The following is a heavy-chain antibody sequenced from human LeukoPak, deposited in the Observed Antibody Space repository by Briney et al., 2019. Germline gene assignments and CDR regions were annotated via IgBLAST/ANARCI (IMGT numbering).Heavy chain of an antibody. CDR2: ISHSGST. CDR1: GGSISGTNW. V-gene: IGHV4-4*02. J-gene: IGHJ4*02. D-gene: IGHD2/OR15-2a*01. CDR3: ARNMVGETTFDY. Sequence: SGTLSLTCDVSGGSISGTNWWSWVRQPPGKGLEWIGEISHSGSTGYNSSLKSRATISVDKSKNQFSLKLSSVTAADTAIYYCARNMVGETTFDYWGQGTLVTVSS.